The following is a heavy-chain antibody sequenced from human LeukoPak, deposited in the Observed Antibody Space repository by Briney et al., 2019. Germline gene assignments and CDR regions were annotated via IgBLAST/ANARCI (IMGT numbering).Heavy chain of an antibody. CDR3: ARVRGTPDDAFDI. J-gene: IGHJ3*02. CDR1: GYTFTGYY. V-gene: IGHV1-2*02. Sequence: ASVKVSCKASGYTFTGYYMHWVRQAPGQGLEWMGWINPNSGGTNYAQKFQGRVTMTRDTSISTAYMELGRLRSDDTAVYYCARVRGTPDDAFDIWGQGTMVTVSS. D-gene: IGHD1-1*01. CDR2: INPNSGGT.